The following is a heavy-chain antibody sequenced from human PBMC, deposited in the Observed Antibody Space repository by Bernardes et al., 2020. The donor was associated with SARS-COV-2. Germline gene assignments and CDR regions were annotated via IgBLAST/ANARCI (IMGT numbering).Heavy chain of an antibody. Sequence: ASVKVSCKASGYTFTSYGISWVRQAPGQGLEWMGWISAYNGNTNYAQKLQGRVTMTTDTSTSTAYMELRSLRSDDTAVYYCARAPVDTAMVIRPFDYWGQGTLVTVSS. V-gene: IGHV1-18*01. CDR3: ARAPVDTAMVIRPFDY. D-gene: IGHD5-18*01. J-gene: IGHJ4*02. CDR2: ISAYNGNT. CDR1: GYTFTSYG.